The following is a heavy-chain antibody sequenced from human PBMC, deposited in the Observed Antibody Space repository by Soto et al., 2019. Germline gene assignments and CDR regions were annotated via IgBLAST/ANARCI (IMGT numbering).Heavy chain of an antibody. J-gene: IGHJ6*02. CDR1: GFTFSDYF. V-gene: IGHV3-11*01. D-gene: IGHD1-20*01. Sequence: QVQLVESGGALVKPGGSLRLSCAASGFTFSDYFMTWIRQAPGKGLEWVSYISGSGSSSIFYADSVQGRLTISRDTAKNSLYLQMNRLRAEDTAVYYCARTAVTVNGWWGYGLDVWGQGTTVTVSS. CDR3: ARTAVTVNGWWGYGLDV. CDR2: ISGSGSSSI.